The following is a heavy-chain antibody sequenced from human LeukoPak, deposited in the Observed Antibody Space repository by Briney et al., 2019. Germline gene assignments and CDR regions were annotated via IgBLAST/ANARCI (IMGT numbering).Heavy chain of an antibody. Sequence: ASVKVSCKASGYTFTSYGISWVRQAPGQGLEWMGWISAYNGNTNYAQKLQGRVTMTTDTSTSTAYMELRSLRSDDTAVYYCARDIVVVRATIRYAFDIWGQGTMVTVSS. CDR3: ARDIVVVRATIRYAFDI. J-gene: IGHJ3*02. CDR2: ISAYNGNT. CDR1: GYTFTSYG. V-gene: IGHV1-18*01. D-gene: IGHD2-2*01.